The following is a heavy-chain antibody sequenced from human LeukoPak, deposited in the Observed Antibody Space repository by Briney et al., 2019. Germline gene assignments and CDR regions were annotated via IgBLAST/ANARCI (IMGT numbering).Heavy chain of an antibody. D-gene: IGHD5-12*01. CDR3: ARDQRGYSGYPTEYFDY. CDR2: IKQDGSEK. Sequence: GGSLRLSCAASGFTFSSYWMSWVRQAPGKGLEWVANIKQDGSEKYYVDSVKGRFTISRDNAKNSLYLQMNSLRAEDTAVYYCARDQRGYSGYPTEYFDYWGQGTLVTVSS. V-gene: IGHV3-7*03. CDR1: GFTFSSYW. J-gene: IGHJ4*02.